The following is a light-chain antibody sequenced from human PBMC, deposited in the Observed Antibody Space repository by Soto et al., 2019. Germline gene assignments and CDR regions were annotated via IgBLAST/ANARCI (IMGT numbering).Light chain of an antibody. CDR2: GAS. J-gene: IGKJ2*01. CDR1: RSVSSRY. Sequence: EIVLTQSPGTLSLSPGERATLSCRASRSVSSRYFAWYQQKPGQAPRLLIYGASIRATGIPDKFSGSGSGTDFTLTISRLEPEDLAVYFCHQYGYSPNTFGQGTKLQIK. CDR3: HQYGYSPNT. V-gene: IGKV3-20*01.